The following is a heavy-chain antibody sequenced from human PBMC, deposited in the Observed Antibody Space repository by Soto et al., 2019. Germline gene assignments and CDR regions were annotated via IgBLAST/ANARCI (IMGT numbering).Heavy chain of an antibody. D-gene: IGHD6-13*01. CDR2: IWYDGSKK. CDR3: ASAGQQLVWYFDY. CDR1: GFIFNNFG. Sequence: GGSLRLSCAASGFIFNNFGIHWVRQAPGKGLEWVAVIWYDGSKKYYADSVKGRFTISRDSSKNTVDLEMNSLRVEDTAVYHCASAGQQLVWYFDYWGHGTLVTVSS. J-gene: IGHJ4*01. V-gene: IGHV3-33*01.